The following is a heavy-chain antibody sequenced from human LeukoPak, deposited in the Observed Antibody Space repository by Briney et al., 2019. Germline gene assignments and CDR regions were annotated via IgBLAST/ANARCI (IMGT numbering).Heavy chain of an antibody. CDR3: ARGSSSWYLFDN. J-gene: IGHJ4*02. V-gene: IGHV3-48*01. CDR1: GFTFSSYT. CDR2: ISSSSSTM. Sequence: PGGSLRLSCAASGFTFSSYTMNWVRQAPGRGLEWVSYISSSSSTMFYADSVKGRFTISRDNAKNSLFLQMNSLRAEDTAVYYCARGSSSWYLFDNWGQGTLVTVPS. D-gene: IGHD6-13*01.